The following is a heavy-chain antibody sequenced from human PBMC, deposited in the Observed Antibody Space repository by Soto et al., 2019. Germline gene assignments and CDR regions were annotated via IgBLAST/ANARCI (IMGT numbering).Heavy chain of an antibody. CDR3: ARGDTAMVVYYYYGMDV. J-gene: IGHJ6*02. D-gene: IGHD5-18*01. CDR1: GFTFSSYW. CDR2: INSDGSST. V-gene: IGHV3-74*01. Sequence: PGGSLRLSCAASGFTFSSYWMHWVRQAPGKGLVWVSRINSDGSSTSYADSVKGRFTISRDNAKNTLYLQMNSLRAEDTAVYYWARGDTAMVVYYYYGMDVWGQGTTVTVSS.